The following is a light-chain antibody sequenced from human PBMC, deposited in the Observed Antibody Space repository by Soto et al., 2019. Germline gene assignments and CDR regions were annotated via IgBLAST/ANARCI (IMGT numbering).Light chain of an antibody. V-gene: IGLV2-8*01. J-gene: IGLJ3*02. CDR2: DVT. Sequence: QSVLTQPPSASGSPGQSVTISCTGTSSDVGTHGYVSWYQQHAGKAPKLMIYDVTKRPSGVPDRFSGSKSANTASLTVSGLHAEEEADYYCMCYACGNNWVFGGGTKLTVL. CDR1: SSDVGTHGY. CDR3: MCYACGNNWV.